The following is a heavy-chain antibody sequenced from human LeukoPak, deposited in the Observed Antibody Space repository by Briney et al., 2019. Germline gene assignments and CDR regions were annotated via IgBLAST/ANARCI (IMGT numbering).Heavy chain of an antibody. CDR1: GFTFSSYE. V-gene: IGHV3-48*03. Sequence: GGSLRLSCAASGFTFSSYEMNWVRQAPGKGLEWVSYISSSGSTIYYADSVKGRFTISRDNAKNSLYLQMNSLRAEDTAVYYCAKGSIVGATSYYYLDVWGTGTPVTVSS. CDR2: ISSSGSTI. J-gene: IGHJ6*03. CDR3: AKGSIVGATSYYYLDV. D-gene: IGHD1-26*01.